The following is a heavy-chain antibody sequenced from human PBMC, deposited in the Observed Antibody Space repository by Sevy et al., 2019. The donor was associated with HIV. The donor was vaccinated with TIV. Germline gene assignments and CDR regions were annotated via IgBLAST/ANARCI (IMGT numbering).Heavy chain of an antibody. Sequence: SQTLSLTCAISGDSVSSNSAAWNWIRQSPSRGLEWLGRTYYRSKWYNDYAVSVKSRITINPDTPKNQFSLQLNSVTPEDTAVYYCARGTDYYDCSGYYLLLRNDAFDIWGQGTMVTVSS. CDR1: GDSVSSNSAA. J-gene: IGHJ3*02. D-gene: IGHD3-22*01. CDR2: TYYRSKWYN. V-gene: IGHV6-1*01. CDR3: ARGTDYYDCSGYYLLLRNDAFDI.